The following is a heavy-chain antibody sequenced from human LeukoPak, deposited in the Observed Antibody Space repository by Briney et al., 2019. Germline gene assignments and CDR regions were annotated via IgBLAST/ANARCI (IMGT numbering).Heavy chain of an antibody. Sequence: NTSETLSLTCTVSGGSISSSSYYWGWIRQPPGKGLEWIGSIYYSGSTYYNPSLKSRVTISVDTSKNQFSLKLSSVTAADTAVYYCARDGPQYGMDVWGQGTTVTVSS. CDR3: ARDGPQYGMDV. CDR2: IYYSGST. V-gene: IGHV4-39*07. J-gene: IGHJ6*02. CDR1: GGSISSSSYY.